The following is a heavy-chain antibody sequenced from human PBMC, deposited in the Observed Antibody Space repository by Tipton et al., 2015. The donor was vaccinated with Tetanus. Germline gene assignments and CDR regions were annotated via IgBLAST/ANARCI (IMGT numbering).Heavy chain of an antibody. V-gene: IGHV3-21*01. D-gene: IGHD5-18*01. Sequence: SLRLSCAVSGFTFSSHWMNWVRQAPGKGLEWVASISSISTYIYYADSVKGRFTISRDNARNSLHLQMNRLRAEDTARYYCASGVTHDYWGQGTLVAVSS. CDR2: ISSISTYI. CDR3: ASGVTHDY. CDR1: GFTFSSHW. J-gene: IGHJ4*02.